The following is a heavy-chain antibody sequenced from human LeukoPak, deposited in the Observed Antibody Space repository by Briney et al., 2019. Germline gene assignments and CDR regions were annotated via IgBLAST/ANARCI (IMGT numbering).Heavy chain of an antibody. CDR1: GFTFSSYW. D-gene: IGHD6-13*01. CDR3: ARDSGIAPAVCDHYYAMDV. CDR2: IKQDRSEI. V-gene: IGHV3-7*01. J-gene: IGHJ6*02. Sequence: GGSLRLSCAASGFTFSSYWMTWVRQAPGKGLEWVASIKQDRSEIYYVDSVKGRFTISRDNAKSSLFLQMNSLRAEDTAVYYCARDSGIAPAVCDHYYAMDVWGQGTTVTVSS.